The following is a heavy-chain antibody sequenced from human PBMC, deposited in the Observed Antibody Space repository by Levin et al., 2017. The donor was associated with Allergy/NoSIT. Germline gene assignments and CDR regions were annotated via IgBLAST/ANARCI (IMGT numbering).Heavy chain of an antibody. CDR2: IKQDGSEK. V-gene: IGHV3-7*01. Sequence: GGSLRLSCAASGFTFSSYWMSWVRQAPGKGLEWVANIKQDGSEKYYVDSVKGRFTISRDNAKNSLYLQMNSLRAEDTAVYYCASAYYYGSGSYYTYFDYWGQGTLVTVSS. D-gene: IGHD3-10*01. CDR3: ASAYYYGSGSYYTYFDY. J-gene: IGHJ4*02. CDR1: GFTFSSYW.